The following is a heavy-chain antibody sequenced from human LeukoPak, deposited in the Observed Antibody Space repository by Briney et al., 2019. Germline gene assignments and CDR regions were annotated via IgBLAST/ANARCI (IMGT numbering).Heavy chain of an antibody. CDR2: IHSSGSM. J-gene: IGHJ5*02. D-gene: IGHD3-10*01. V-gene: IGHV4-4*07. CDR3: ARDYYGSGSYYNWFDP. CDR1: GGSISRYY. Sequence: PSETLSLTCTVSGGSISRYYWSWLRQPAGKGLEWIGRIHSSGSMNHNPSLKSRVTMSVDTSNNQFSLKLSSVTAADAAVYYCARDYYGSGSYYNWFDPWGQGTLVTVSS.